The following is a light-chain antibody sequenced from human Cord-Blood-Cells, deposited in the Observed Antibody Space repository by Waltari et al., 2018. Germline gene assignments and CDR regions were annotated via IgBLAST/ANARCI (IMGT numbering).Light chain of an antibody. CDR2: AAS. CDR1: QSISSW. CDR3: QQYNSYWT. V-gene: IGKV1-5*01. Sequence: DIQMTQSPSTLSASVGDRVTITCRASQSISSWLAWFQQKPGKAPKLLIYAASRLESGVPSRFSGSGSGTEFTLTLSSLQPDDFATYYCQQYNSYWTFGQGTKVEIK. J-gene: IGKJ1*01.